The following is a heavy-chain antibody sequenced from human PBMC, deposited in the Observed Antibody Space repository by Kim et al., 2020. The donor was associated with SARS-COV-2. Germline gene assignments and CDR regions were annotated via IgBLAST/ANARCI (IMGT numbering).Heavy chain of an antibody. CDR3: ARLAASFVVPAAIDY. J-gene: IGHJ4*02. Sequence: PSFQAQVTISADKSISTAYLQWSSLKASDTAMYYCARLAASFVVPAAIDYWGQGTLVTVSS. V-gene: IGHV5-51*01. D-gene: IGHD2-2*01.